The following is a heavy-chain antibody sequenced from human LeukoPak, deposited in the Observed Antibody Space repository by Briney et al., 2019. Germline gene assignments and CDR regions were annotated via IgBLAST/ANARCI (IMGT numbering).Heavy chain of an antibody. CDR2: IKPDGSEQ. V-gene: IGHV3-7*01. Sequence: GGSLRLSCAASGFSFRDYWMNWVRQAPGKGLEWVASIKPDGSEQYYTDSLKGRFTISRDNVENSLHLQMSSLRVEDTVMYYCAGKTWNYWGQGTLVTVSS. J-gene: IGHJ4*02. D-gene: IGHD1-1*01. CDR3: AGKTWNY. CDR1: GFSFRDYW.